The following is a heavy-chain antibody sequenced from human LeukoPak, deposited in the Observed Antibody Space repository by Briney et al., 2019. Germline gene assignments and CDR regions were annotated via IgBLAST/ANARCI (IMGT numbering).Heavy chain of an antibody. CDR1: GGSISSYY. CDR2: IYYSGST. V-gene: IGHV4-59*01. Sequence: PSETLSLTCTVSGGSISSYYRSWIRQPPGKGLEWIGYIYYSGSTNYNPSLKSRVTTSVDTSKNQFSLKLSSVTAADTAVYYCARARYCSGGSCYSSYYYMDVWGKGTTVTVSS. CDR3: ARARYCSGGSCYSSYYYMDV. J-gene: IGHJ6*03. D-gene: IGHD2-15*01.